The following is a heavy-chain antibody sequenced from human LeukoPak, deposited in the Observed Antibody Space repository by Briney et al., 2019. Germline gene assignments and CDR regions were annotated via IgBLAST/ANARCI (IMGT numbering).Heavy chain of an antibody. CDR3: ASDTRRSYFFMDV. CDR1: GDSISSHY. V-gene: IGHV4-59*11. D-gene: IGHD1-14*01. J-gene: IGHJ6*03. CDR2: LYYSGST. Sequence: SETLSLTCTVSGDSISSHYWSWMRQPPGKGLEWIGYLYYSGSTKYNPSLKSRVTISVDTSKNQFSLKLNSVTAADTAVYYCASDTRRSYFFMDVWGKGTTVTVSS.